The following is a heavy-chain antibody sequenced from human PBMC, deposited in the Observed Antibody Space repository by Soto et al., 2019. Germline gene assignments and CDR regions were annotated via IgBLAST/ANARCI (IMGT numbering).Heavy chain of an antibody. V-gene: IGHV1-18*01. CDR1: GYTFTSYG. CDR2: ISAYNGNT. D-gene: IGHD6-19*01. J-gene: IGHJ4*02. CDR3: ARDWAATAVTVAGSIVDN. Sequence: ASVKVSCKASGYTFTSYGFTWVRQAPGQGLEWMGWISAYNGNTNSAQKLQGRVTMTTDTSTSTAYMELRSLRSDDTAVYYCARDWAATAVTVAGSIVDNWGQGTLVTVSS.